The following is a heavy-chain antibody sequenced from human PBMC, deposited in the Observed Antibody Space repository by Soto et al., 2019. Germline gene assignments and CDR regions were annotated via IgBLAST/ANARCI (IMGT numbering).Heavy chain of an antibody. V-gene: IGHV1-69*13. CDR2: IIPIFGTA. J-gene: IGHJ5*02. D-gene: IGHD4-17*01. CDR1: GGTFSSYA. Sequence: GASVKVSCKASGGTFSSYAISWVRQAPGQGLEWMGGIIPIFGTANYAQKFQGRVTITADESTSTAYMELSSLRSEDTAVYYCAFASTVVTPQTFDPWGQGTMVIVSS. CDR3: AFASTVVTPQTFDP.